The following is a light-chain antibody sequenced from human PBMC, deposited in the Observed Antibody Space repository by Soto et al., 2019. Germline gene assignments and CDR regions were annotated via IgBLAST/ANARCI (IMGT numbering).Light chain of an antibody. Sequence: DIQMTQSPPSLSASVGDRVSISCRASQSISSLLTWYQQTPGRAPKLLIYAATTLQSGVPSRFIGSGAGTDFTLTISSLQHEDFATYFCQQSYSAPPAVGQGTKVDVK. CDR2: AAT. V-gene: IGKV1-39*01. J-gene: IGKJ1*01. CDR3: QQSYSAPPA. CDR1: QSISSL.